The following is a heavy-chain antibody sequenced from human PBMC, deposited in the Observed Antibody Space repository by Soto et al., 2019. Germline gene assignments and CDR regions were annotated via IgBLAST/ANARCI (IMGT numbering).Heavy chain of an antibody. CDR3: AKDKVVTLHDAFDI. CDR1: GFTFSHAW. D-gene: IGHD2-21*02. Sequence: PGGSLRLSCAASGFTFSHAWMSWVRQAPGKGLEWVGRIKSKADGETKDYGAPVRGRFTISRDDAKDTLYLQMNSLRIEDTAVYYCAKDKVVTLHDAFDIWGQGTMVTVSS. V-gene: IGHV3-15*01. J-gene: IGHJ3*02. CDR2: IKSKADGETK.